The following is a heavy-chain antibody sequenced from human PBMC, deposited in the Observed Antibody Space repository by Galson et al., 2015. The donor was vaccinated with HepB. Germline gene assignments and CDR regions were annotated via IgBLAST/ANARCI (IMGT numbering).Heavy chain of an antibody. J-gene: IGHJ3*02. CDR1: GYSFTSYW. V-gene: IGHV5-51*01. CDR2: IYPGDSDT. Sequence: QSGAEVKKPGESLKISCKGSGYSFTSYWIGWVRQMPGKGLEWMGIIYPGDSDTRYSPSFQGQVTISADKSISTAYLQWSSPKATDTAMYYCARGYYYDSSGYRGAFDIWGQGTMVTVSS. CDR3: ARGYYYDSSGYRGAFDI. D-gene: IGHD3-22*01.